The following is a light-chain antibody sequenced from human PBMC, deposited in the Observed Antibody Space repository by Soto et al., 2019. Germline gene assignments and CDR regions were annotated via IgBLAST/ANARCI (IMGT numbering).Light chain of an antibody. Sequence: DIQMTQSPSTLSGSVVDRVTITCRASQTICTWLAWYQQKPGKAPKLLIYSASDLESGVPSRFSGSGFGTEFTLTITSLQPDDFATYYCQQYNSYSTFGPATFGQGTKVDIK. J-gene: IGKJ1*01. CDR3: QQYNSYSTFGPAT. V-gene: IGKV1-5*03. CDR1: QTICTW. CDR2: SAS.